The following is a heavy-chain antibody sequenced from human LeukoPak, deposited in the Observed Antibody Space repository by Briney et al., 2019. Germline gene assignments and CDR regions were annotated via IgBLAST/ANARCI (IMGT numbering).Heavy chain of an antibody. J-gene: IGHJ5*02. CDR3: ARDNYYDSSGYYYVQGWFDP. D-gene: IGHD3-22*01. CDR1: GGSFGGYY. CDR2: INHSGST. V-gene: IGHV4-34*01. Sequence: TSETLSLTCAVYGGSFGGYYWSWIRQPPGKGLEWMGEINHSGSTNYNPSLKSRVTISVDTSKNHFSLKLSSVTAADTAVYYCARDNYYDSSGYYYVQGWFDPWGQGTLVTVSS.